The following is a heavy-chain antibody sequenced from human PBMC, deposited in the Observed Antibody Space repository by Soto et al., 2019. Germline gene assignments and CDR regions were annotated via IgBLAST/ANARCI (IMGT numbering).Heavy chain of an antibody. D-gene: IGHD6-19*01. CDR1: GFTFTNAW. CDR3: AKDRSSGWRISHDAFDI. V-gene: IGHV3-23*01. J-gene: IGHJ3*02. CDR2: ISGSGGST. Sequence: GGSLRLSCAASGFTFTNAWINWVRQAPGKGLEWVSAISGSGGSTYYADSVKGRFTISRDNSKNTLYLQMNSLRAEDTAVYYCAKDRSSGWRISHDAFDIWGQGTMVTISS.